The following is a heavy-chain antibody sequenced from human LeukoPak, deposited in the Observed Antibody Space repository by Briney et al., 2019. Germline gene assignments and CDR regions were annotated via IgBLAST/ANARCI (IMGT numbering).Heavy chain of an antibody. Sequence: ASVKVSCKASGYTFTSYDINWVRQATGQGLEWMGWMNPNSGNTGYAQKFQGRVTITRNTSISTAYMELSSLRSEDTAVYYCARGEAAADAFDIWGQGTMVTVSS. CDR1: GYTFTSYD. CDR3: ARGEAAADAFDI. CDR2: MNPNSGNT. J-gene: IGHJ3*02. V-gene: IGHV1-8*01. D-gene: IGHD6-13*01.